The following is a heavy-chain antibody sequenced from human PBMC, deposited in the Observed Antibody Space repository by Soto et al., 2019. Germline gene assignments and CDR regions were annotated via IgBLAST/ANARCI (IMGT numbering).Heavy chain of an antibody. Sequence: QVQLQQWGAGLLKPSETLSLNCAVNGGSLSHYYWSWIRQPPGKGLEGIGEIKGDGSTNYSQSLKSRATISSDTSNNQFSLRLYAVTAADTGVYYCARGQDGVVATHWDQGTLVTVSS. CDR2: IKGDGST. V-gene: IGHV4-34*01. CDR3: ARGQDGVVATH. D-gene: IGHD5-12*01. CDR1: GGSLSHYY. J-gene: IGHJ4*02.